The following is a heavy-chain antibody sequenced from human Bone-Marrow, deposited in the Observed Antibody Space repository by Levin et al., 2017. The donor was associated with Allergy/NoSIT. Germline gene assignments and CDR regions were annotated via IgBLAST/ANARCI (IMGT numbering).Heavy chain of an antibody. CDR2: ISYDGSNK. CDR3: ARDFVVVVAAVVSWFDP. J-gene: IGHJ5*02. V-gene: IGHV3-30-3*01. CDR1: GFTFSSYA. Sequence: GESLKISCAASGFTFSSYAMHWVRQAPGKGLEWVAVISYDGSNKYYADSVKGRFTISRDNSKNTLYLQMNSLRAEDTAVYYCARDFVVVVAAVVSWFDPWGQGTLVTVSS. D-gene: IGHD2-15*01.